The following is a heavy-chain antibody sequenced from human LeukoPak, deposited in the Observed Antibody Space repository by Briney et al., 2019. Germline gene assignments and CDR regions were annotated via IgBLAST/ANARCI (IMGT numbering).Heavy chain of an antibody. CDR1: AESFSGYY. J-gene: IGHJ2*01. D-gene: IGHD3-22*01. CDR3: ARGRISVIVPPYWYFDL. CDR2: INHSGTT. V-gene: IGHV4-34*01. Sequence: PSETLSLTCAVYAESFSGYYWSWIRQAPGKGLEWIVEINHSGTTNYNPSLKSRVAISVDTSKNQFSLKLSSVTAADTSVYYCARGRISVIVPPYWYFDLWGRGTLVTVSS.